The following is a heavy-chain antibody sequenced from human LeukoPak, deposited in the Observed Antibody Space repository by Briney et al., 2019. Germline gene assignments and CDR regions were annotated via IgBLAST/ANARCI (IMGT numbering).Heavy chain of an antibody. CDR3: ARGRTTGASRLFVVQ. J-gene: IGHJ4*02. D-gene: IGHD2-15*01. V-gene: IGHV3-21*06. Sequence: PGGSLRLSCAASGFTFGSYSMTWVRQAPGKGLEWVSSMSSGGTYIYYADSVRGRFTISRDNAKNSLYLLMNSLRVDDTAVYYCARGRTTGASRLFVVQWGQGTLVTVSS. CDR1: GFTFGSYS. CDR2: MSSGGTYI.